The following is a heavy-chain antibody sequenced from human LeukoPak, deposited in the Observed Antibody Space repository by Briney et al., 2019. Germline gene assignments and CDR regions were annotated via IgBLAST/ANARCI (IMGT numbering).Heavy chain of an antibody. CDR1: GYTFTGYY. D-gene: IGHD1-26*01. Sequence: GASVKVSCKASGYTFTGYYMHWVRQAPGQGLEWMGWINPNSGGTNYAQKFQGRVTMTRDTSISTAYMELSRLRSDDTAVYYCARDRDWTWYSGSYLTSSNNWFDPWGQGTLVTVSS. V-gene: IGHV1-2*02. CDR3: ARDRDWTWYSGSYLTSSNNWFDP. J-gene: IGHJ5*02. CDR2: INPNSGGT.